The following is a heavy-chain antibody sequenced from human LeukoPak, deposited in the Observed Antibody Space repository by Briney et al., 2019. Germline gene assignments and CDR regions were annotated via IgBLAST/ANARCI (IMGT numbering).Heavy chain of an antibody. CDR3: ARDRGYDILTGYYLAFDI. J-gene: IGHJ3*02. CDR1: GGSISSYY. D-gene: IGHD3-9*01. Sequence: SETLSLTCTVSGGSISSYYWSWIRQPPGKGLEWIRYIYYSGSTNYNPSLKSRVTISVDTSKNQFSLKLSSVTAADTAVYYCARDRGYDILTGYYLAFDIWGQGTMVTVSS. V-gene: IGHV4-59*01. CDR2: IYYSGST.